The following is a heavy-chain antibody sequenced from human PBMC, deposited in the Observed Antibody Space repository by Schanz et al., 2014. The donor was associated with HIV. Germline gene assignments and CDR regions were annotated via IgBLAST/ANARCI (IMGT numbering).Heavy chain of an antibody. Sequence: QVPLVESGGGVVQPGRSLRLSCTASGFTFSSSGMHWVRQAPGKGLEGVAAMWYDESHKGYADSVKGRFTISRDNSKNSLYLQMNSLRAEDTAVYYCARDSWYGDYWGLGTLVTVSS. CDR2: MWYDESHK. CDR3: ARDSWYGDY. D-gene: IGHD6-13*01. J-gene: IGHJ4*02. V-gene: IGHV3-33*01. CDR1: GFTFSSSG.